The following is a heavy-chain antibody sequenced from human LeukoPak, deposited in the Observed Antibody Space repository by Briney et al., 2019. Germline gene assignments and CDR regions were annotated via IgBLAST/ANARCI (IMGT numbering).Heavy chain of an antibody. J-gene: IGHJ5*02. D-gene: IGHD3-10*01. CDR2: INHSGST. Sequence: SETLSLTCAVYGGSFSGYYWSWIRQPPGKGLEWIGEINHSGSTNYNPSLKSRVTISVDTSKNQLSLKLSSVTAADTAVYYCARRNTYYYGSGRKGGNWFDPWGQGTLVTVSS. CDR1: GGSFSGYY. V-gene: IGHV4-34*01. CDR3: ARRNTYYYGSGRKGGNWFDP.